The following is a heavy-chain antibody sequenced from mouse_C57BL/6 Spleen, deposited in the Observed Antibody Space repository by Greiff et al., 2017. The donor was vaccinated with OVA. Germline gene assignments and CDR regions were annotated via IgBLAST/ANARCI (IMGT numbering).Heavy chain of an antibody. Sequence: VKLVESGPGLVQPSQSLSITCTVSGFSLTSYGVHWVRQSPGKGLEWLGVIWRGGSTDYNAAFMSRLSITKDNSKSQVFFKMNSLQADDTAIYDCAKTQLGRKAMDYWGQGTSVTVSS. V-gene: IGHV2-5*01. CDR2: IWRGGST. J-gene: IGHJ4*01. D-gene: IGHD4-1*02. CDR3: AKTQLGRKAMDY. CDR1: GFSLTSYG.